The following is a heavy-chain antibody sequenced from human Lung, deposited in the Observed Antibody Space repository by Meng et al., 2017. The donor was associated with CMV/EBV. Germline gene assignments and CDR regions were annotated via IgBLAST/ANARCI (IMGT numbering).Heavy chain of an antibody. Sequence: SVKVSXKASGYTFTSYDINWVRQATGQGLEWMGWMNPNSGNTGYAQKFQGRVTMTRNTSISTAYMELSSLRSEDTAVYYCARSPYSSPGPPSPHVHYYYYGMDVWGQGTTVTVSS. CDR1: GYTFTSYD. J-gene: IGHJ6*02. CDR3: ARSPYSSPGPPSPHVHYYYYGMDV. D-gene: IGHD6-13*01. V-gene: IGHV1-8*01. CDR2: MNPNSGNT.